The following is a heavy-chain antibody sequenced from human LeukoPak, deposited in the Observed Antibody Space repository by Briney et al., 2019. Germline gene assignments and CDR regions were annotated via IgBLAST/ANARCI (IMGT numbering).Heavy chain of an antibody. D-gene: IGHD4-17*01. J-gene: IGHJ6*04. V-gene: IGHV3-30*04. CDR1: GFTFSSYA. Sequence: GRSLRLSCAASGFTFSSYAMHWVRQAPGKGLEWVAVISYDGSNKYYADSVKGRFTISRDNTKSTLYLQMNSLRAEDTAVYYCARGNDYGDPSYYYGMDVWGKGTTVTVSS. CDR2: ISYDGSNK. CDR3: ARGNDYGDPSYYYGMDV.